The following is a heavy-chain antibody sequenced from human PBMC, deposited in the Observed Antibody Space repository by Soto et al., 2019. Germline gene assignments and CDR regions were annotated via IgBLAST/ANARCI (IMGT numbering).Heavy chain of an antibody. J-gene: IGHJ4*02. D-gene: IGHD3-22*01. Sequence: SQTLSLTCATSGDSVSSNSAAWNWIRQSPSRGLEWLGRTYYRSKWYNDYAVSVKSRITINPDTSKNQFSLQLNSVTPEDTAVYYCARDKYYDRSGYLVLFDYWGQGTLVTVLL. V-gene: IGHV6-1*01. CDR2: TYYRSKWYN. CDR3: ARDKYYDRSGYLVLFDY. CDR1: GDSVSSNSAA.